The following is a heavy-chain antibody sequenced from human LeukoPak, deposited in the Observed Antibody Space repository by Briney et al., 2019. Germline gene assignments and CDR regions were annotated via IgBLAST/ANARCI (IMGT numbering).Heavy chain of an antibody. J-gene: IGHJ5*02. CDR1: GGSISSYY. V-gene: IGHV4-59*08. Sequence: SETLSLTCTVSGGSISSYYWSWVRQPPGKGLEWIGYIYDSGSTNYNPSLKSRVTISVDTSKNQFSLKLSSVTAADTAVYYCARHLRTSNNWFDPWGQGTLVTVSS. CDR3: ARHLRTSNNWFDP. D-gene: IGHD1-7*01. CDR2: IYDSGST.